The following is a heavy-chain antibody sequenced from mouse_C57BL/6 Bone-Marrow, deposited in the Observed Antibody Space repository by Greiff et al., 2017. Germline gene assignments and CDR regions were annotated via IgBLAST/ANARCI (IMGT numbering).Heavy chain of an antibody. CDR2: IYPRDGST. CDR3: ARGKLGRRYAMDY. V-gene: IGHV1-85*01. J-gene: IGHJ4*01. Sequence: QVHVKQSGPELVKPGASVKLSCKASGYTFTSYDINWVKQRPGQGLEWIGWIYPRDGSTKYNEKFKGKATLTVDTSSSTAYMELHSLTSEDSAVYFCARGKLGRRYAMDYWGQGTSVTVSS. D-gene: IGHD4-1*01. CDR1: GYTFTSYD.